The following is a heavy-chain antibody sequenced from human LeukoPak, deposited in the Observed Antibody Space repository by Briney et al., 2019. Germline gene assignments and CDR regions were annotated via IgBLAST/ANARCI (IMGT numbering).Heavy chain of an antibody. CDR2: ISSSGSTI. CDR1: GFTFSSYE. Sequence: PGESLRLSCAASGFTFSSYEMNWVRQAPGKGLEWVSYISSSGSTIYYADSVKGRFTISRDNAKNSLYLQMNSLRAEDTAVYYCARDSSGYYLGGNYWGQGTLVTVSS. CDR3: ARDSSGYYLGGNY. D-gene: IGHD3-22*01. J-gene: IGHJ4*02. V-gene: IGHV3-48*03.